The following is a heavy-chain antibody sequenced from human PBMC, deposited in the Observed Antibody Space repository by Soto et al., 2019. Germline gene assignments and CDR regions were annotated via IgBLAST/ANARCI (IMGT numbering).Heavy chain of an antibody. V-gene: IGHV3-23*01. CDR2: ISSSGGTT. Sequence: EVQLLESGGGLVQPGGSLRLSCVGSEFTFSNYAMNWVRQAPGEGPEWVSLISSSGGTTYYADSVKGRFSISRDNSKNTLYLQMNSLRVEDKAIYYCAKDIQGRGATTGDDAFDIWGQGTMVTVSS. J-gene: IGHJ3*02. CDR3: AKDIQGRGATTGDDAFDI. CDR1: EFTFSNYA. D-gene: IGHD1-1*01.